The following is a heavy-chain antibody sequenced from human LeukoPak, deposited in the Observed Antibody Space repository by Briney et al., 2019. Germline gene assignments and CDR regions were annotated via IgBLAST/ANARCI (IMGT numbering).Heavy chain of an antibody. J-gene: IGHJ4*02. CDR3: AKMIPGTTFRYFDY. D-gene: IGHD1-7*01. V-gene: IGHV3-9*01. CDR1: GFTFDDYA. CDR2: ISWNSGSI. Sequence: GGSLRLSCAASGFTFDDYAMNWVRQAPGKGLEWVSGISWNSGSIGYADSVKGRFTISRDNSKNTLYLQMNSLRAEDTAVYYCAKMIPGTTFRYFDYWGQGTLVTVSS.